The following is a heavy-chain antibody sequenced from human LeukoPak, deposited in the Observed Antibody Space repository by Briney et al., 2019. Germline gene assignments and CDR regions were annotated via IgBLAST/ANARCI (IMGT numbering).Heavy chain of an antibody. J-gene: IGHJ4*02. Sequence: SETLSLTCTVSGVSMSAYQWSWVRQSPEKGLEWIGCINTKGETSYNPSLKSRVTTSVDTSKSQFSLRLTSVTAADSAVYYCATSNDAKIAPFDHWGQGAPVTVSS. CDR1: GVSMSAYQ. CDR2: INTKGET. CDR3: ATSNDAKIAPFDH. D-gene: IGHD2-21*01. V-gene: IGHV4-4*09.